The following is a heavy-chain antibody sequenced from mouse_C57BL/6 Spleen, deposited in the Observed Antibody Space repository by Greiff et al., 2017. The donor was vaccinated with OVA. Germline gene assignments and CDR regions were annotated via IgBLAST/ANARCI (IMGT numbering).Heavy chain of an antibody. CDR3: ARSYYYGSDWYFDV. CDR1: GFTFSDYY. V-gene: IGHV5-12*01. Sequence: EVKLMESGGGLVQPGGSLKLSCAASGFTFSDYYMYWVRQTPEKRLEWVAYISNGGGSTYYPDTVKGRFTISRDNAKNTLYLQMSRLKSEDTAMYYCARSYYYGSDWYFDVWGTGTTVTVSS. D-gene: IGHD1-1*01. J-gene: IGHJ1*03. CDR2: ISNGGGST.